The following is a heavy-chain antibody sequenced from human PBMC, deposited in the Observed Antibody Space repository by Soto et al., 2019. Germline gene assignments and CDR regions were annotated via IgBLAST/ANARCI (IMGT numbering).Heavy chain of an antibody. CDR1: GYTFTRYG. CDR2: INTYNCNT. Sequence: QVQLVQSGAEVKNPGASVKVSCKASGYTFTRYGIGWARQAPGQGLEWMGWINTYNCNTNYAQNVQGRVTLTTDTSTSTAYMELRSLRSNDTAIYYCAMVDVYVTPSPQDVWGQGPTVIVSS. CDR3: AMVDVYVTPSPQDV. D-gene: IGHD3-16*01. V-gene: IGHV1-18*01. J-gene: IGHJ6*02.